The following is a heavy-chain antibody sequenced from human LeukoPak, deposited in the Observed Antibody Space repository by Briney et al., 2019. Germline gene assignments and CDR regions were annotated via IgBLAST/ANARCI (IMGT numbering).Heavy chain of an antibody. CDR2: IDPYTGNT. CDR3: AREYSASEH. J-gene: IGHJ1*01. V-gene: IGHV1-2*02. CDR1: VYTFLGYY. D-gene: IGHD5-12*01. Sequence: ASVRVSCKASVYTFLGYYLHWVRQAPGQGLEWMAWIDPYTGNTHYAQKFQGRITVTRDTSVSTTYMELSWLTSDDKARYYCAREYSASEHWGQGTLVTVSS.